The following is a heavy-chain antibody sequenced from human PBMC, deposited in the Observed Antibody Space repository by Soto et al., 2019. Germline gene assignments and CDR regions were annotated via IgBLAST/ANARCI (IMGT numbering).Heavy chain of an antibody. D-gene: IGHD1-1*01. J-gene: IGHJ4*02. V-gene: IGHV1-18*01. CDR2: ISAHNGNT. Sequence: QVHLVQSGAEVKKPGASVKVSCKGSGYAFTTYGITWVRQAPGQGLEWMGWISAHNGNTNYAQKLQGRVTVTRDTSTSTAYMELRSLRYDHTAVYYCARGRYGDYWGQGALVTVSS. CDR3: ARGRYGDY. CDR1: GYAFTTYG.